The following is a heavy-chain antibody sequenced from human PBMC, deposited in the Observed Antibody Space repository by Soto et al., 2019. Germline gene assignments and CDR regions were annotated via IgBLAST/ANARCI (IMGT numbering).Heavy chain of an antibody. CDR3: ARESEDLTSNFDY. J-gene: IGHJ4*02. V-gene: IGHV3-21*06. CDR1: GFTFTRYS. Sequence: GGSLRLSCAASGFTFTRYSMNWVRQAPGKGLDWVSSISSTTNYIYYGDSMKGRFTISRDNAKNSLYLEMNSLRAEDTAVYYCARESEDLTSNFDYWGQGTLVTVSS. CDR2: ISSTTNYI.